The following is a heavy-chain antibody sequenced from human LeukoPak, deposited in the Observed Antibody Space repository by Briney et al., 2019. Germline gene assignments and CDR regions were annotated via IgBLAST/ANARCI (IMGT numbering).Heavy chain of an antibody. CDR2: IRSKANSYPT. D-gene: IGHD1-26*01. V-gene: IGHV3-73*01. J-gene: IGHJ5*02. Sequence: GGSLRLSCAASGFTFSGSAMHWVRQASGKGLEWVGRIRSKANSYPTAYAASVKGRFTISRDDSKNTAYLQMNSLKAEDSAVYDCTRQSGSYFVPWFDPWGQGTLVTVSS. CDR1: GFTFSGSA. CDR3: TRQSGSYFVPWFDP.